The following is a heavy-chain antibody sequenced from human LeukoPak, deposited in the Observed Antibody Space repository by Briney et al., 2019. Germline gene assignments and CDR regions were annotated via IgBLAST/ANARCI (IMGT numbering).Heavy chain of an antibody. V-gene: IGHV4-39*01. Sequence: SETLSLTCTVSGGSISSSYYYWGWIRQPPGKGLEWIGSIYSSGSTYYNPSLKSRVTISVDTSKNQFSLKLTSVTAADTAVYYCARGVVVVAAKVSYFDYWGQGTLVTVSS. CDR3: ARGVVVVAAKVSYFDY. CDR2: IYSSGST. CDR1: GGSISSSYYY. J-gene: IGHJ4*02. D-gene: IGHD2-15*01.